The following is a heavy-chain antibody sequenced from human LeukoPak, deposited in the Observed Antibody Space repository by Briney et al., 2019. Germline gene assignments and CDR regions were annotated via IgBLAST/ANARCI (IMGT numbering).Heavy chain of an antibody. J-gene: IGHJ4*02. CDR2: IKSKTDGGTT. D-gene: IGHD7-27*01. CDR3: ARDLGKGNYVDY. Sequence: GGSLRLSCAASGFTFSNAWMSWVRQAPGKGLEWVGRIKSKTDGGTTDYAAPVKGRFTISRDDSKNTLYLQMNSLRAEDTAVYYCARDLGKGNYVDYWGQGTLVTVSS. V-gene: IGHV3-15*01. CDR1: GFTFSNAW.